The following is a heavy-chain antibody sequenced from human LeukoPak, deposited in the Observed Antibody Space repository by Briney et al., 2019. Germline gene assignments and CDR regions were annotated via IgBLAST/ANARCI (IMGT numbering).Heavy chain of an antibody. CDR2: IIPILGIA. V-gene: IGHV1-69*04. J-gene: IGHJ3*02. CDR1: GGTFSSYA. D-gene: IGHD5-18*01. Sequence: GASVKVSCKASGGTFSSYAISWVRQAPGQGLEWMGRIIPILGIANYAQKFQGRVTITADKSTSTAYMGLSSLRSEDTAVYYCARPEVGYSYVNAFDIWGQGTMVTVSS. CDR3: ARPEVGYSYVNAFDI.